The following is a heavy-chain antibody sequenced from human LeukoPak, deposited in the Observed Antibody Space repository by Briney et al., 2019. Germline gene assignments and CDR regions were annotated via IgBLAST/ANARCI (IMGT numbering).Heavy chain of an antibody. CDR2: IRYDGSNK. CDR1: GFTFSSYG. Sequence: GGSLRLSCAASGFTFSSYGMHWVRQAPGKGLEWVAFIRYDGSNKYYADSVKGRFTISRDNSKNTLYLQMNSLRAEDTAVYYCAKESRKRDYSDISNIDIWDQGTMVTVSS. J-gene: IGHJ3*02. CDR3: AKESRKRDYSDISNIDI. D-gene: IGHD3-22*01. V-gene: IGHV3-30*02.